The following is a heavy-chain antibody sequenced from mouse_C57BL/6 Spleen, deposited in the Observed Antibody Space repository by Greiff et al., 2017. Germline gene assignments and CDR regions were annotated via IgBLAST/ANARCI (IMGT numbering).Heavy chain of an antibody. CDR3: ARGGAGGVFDY. CDR2: IDPSDSET. CDR1: GYTFTSYW. Sequence: QVQLQQPGAELVRPGSSVKLSCKASGYTFTSYWMHWVKQRPIQGLEWIGNIDPSDSETHYNQKFKDKATLTVDKSSSTAYMQLSSLTSEDSAVYYCARGGAGGVFDYWGQGTTLTVSS. V-gene: IGHV1-52*01. J-gene: IGHJ2*01.